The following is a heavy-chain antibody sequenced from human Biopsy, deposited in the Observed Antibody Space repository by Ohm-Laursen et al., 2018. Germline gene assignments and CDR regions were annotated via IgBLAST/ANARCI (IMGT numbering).Heavy chain of an antibody. D-gene: IGHD6-19*01. J-gene: IGHJ4*02. CDR1: GGSVSSGSFY. CDR2: IYDRGSTA. Sequence: SDTLSLICTVSGGSVSSGSFYWTWIRQPPGQGLEYIGYIYDRGSTANYNPSLESRVTMSVDMPKNQFSLKLSSVTAADTAIYYCARGMRSSGWPYFDSWGQGTLVTVSS. CDR3: ARGMRSSGWPYFDS. V-gene: IGHV4-61*01.